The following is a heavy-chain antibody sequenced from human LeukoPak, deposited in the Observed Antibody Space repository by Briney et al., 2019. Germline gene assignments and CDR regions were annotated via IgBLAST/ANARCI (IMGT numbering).Heavy chain of an antibody. CDR1: EFTFSSYW. CDR3: AKDIGSSYGYSNWFDP. J-gene: IGHJ5*02. V-gene: IGHV3-9*01. D-gene: IGHD5-18*01. CDR2: ISWNSGSI. Sequence: GGSLRLSCAASEFTFSSYWMHWVRQAPGKGLEWVSGISWNSGSIGYADSVKGRFTISRDNAKNSLYLQMNSLRAEDTALYYCAKDIGSSYGYSNWFDPWGQGTLVTVSS.